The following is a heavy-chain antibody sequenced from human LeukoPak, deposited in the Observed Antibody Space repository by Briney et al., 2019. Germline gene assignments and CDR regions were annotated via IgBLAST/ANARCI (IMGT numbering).Heavy chain of an antibody. D-gene: IGHD3-22*01. Sequence: SETLSLTCAVYGGSFSGYYWSWIRQSPGKGLEWIGEINHSGSTNYNPSLKSRVTISVDTSKNQFSLKLSSVTAADTAVDYCARGTAGDYYDSSGSKSYYFDYWGQGTLVTVSS. CDR1: GGSFSGYY. J-gene: IGHJ4*02. CDR2: INHSGST. CDR3: ARGTAGDYYDSSGSKSYYFDY. V-gene: IGHV4-34*01.